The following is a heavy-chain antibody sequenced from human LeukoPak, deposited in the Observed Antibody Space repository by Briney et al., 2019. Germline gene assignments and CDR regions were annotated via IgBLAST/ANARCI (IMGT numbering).Heavy chain of an antibody. Sequence: ASVKVSCKASGYTFTSYDINWVRQATGQGLEWMGWMNPNSGNTGYAQKFQGRVTMTRNTSISTAYMELSSLRSEDTAVYYCARGRYYYDSSGYTPSDDYWGQGTLVTVSS. V-gene: IGHV1-8*01. CDR1: GYTFTSYD. CDR3: ARGRYYYDSSGYTPSDDY. CDR2: MNPNSGNT. J-gene: IGHJ4*02. D-gene: IGHD3-22*01.